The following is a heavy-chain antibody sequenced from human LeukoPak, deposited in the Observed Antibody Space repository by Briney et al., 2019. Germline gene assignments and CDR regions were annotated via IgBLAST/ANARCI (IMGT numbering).Heavy chain of an antibody. V-gene: IGHV1-2*06. CDR2: IDPKSGGT. J-gene: IGHJ4*02. Sequence: ASVKVSCKTSGYTFTGYYMHWVRQAPGQGLEWMGRIDPKSGGTKYAQRFQGRVTTTSDTSINTAYMELSRPTSDDTAVYYCARDSRVSGDYWGQGTLVTVSS. CDR3: ARDSRVSGDY. D-gene: IGHD2/OR15-2a*01. CDR1: GYTFTGYY.